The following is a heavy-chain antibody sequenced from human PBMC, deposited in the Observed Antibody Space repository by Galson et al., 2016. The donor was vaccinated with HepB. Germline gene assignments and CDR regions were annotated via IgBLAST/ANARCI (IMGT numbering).Heavy chain of an antibody. V-gene: IGHV3-23*01. CDR2: ITGSGVT. CDR1: GFTFSNHA. J-gene: IGHJ6*02. CDR3: ARDPSYYSGMDV. Sequence: SLRLSCAASGFTFSNHAMSWVRQAPGKGLGWVSVITGSGVTYYADSVKGRFTISRDNSKNTLFLQMNSLRAEDTAVYYCARDPSYYSGMDVWGQGTTVTVSS.